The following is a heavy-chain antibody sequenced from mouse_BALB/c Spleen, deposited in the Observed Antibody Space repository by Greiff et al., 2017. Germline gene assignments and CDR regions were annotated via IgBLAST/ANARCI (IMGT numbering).Heavy chain of an antibody. D-gene: IGHD2-1*01. V-gene: IGHV2-9*02. CDR1: GFSLTSYG. CDR2: IWAGGST. Sequence: VKLMESGPGLVAPSQSLSITCTVSGFSLTSYGVHWVRQPPGKGLEWLGVIWAGGSTNYNSALMSRLSISKDNSKSQVFLKMNSLQTDDTAMYYCARGIYYGSDAFAYWGQGTLVTVSA. CDR3: ARGIYYGSDAFAY. J-gene: IGHJ3*01.